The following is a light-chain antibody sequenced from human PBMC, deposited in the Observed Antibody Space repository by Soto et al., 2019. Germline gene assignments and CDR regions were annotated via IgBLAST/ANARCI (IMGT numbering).Light chain of an antibody. Sequence: DVVMTQSPDSLAVSLGERAAINCKSSQNLLFSSNNKNSLAWYQQKPGQPPKLLIYWASTRESGAPDRFSGSGVGRDFTLTISSLQAEDVAVYYCQQYHTTPNTFGQGTKVEIK. CDR3: QQYHTTPNT. V-gene: IGKV4-1*01. J-gene: IGKJ2*01. CDR2: WAS. CDR1: QNLLFSSNNKNS.